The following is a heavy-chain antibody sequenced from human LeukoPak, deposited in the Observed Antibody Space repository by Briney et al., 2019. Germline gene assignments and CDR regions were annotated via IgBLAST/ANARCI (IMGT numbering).Heavy chain of an antibody. CDR3: ARDPTRVAIHQFDY. Sequence: GASVKVSCKASGYTFTIYGISWVRQAPGQGLEWMGWISAYNGNTNYAQKLQGRVTMTTDTSTSTAYMELRSLRSDDTAVYYCARDPTRVAIHQFDYWGQGTLVTVSS. V-gene: IGHV1-18*01. CDR2: ISAYNGNT. J-gene: IGHJ4*02. CDR1: GYTFTIYG. D-gene: IGHD2-2*02.